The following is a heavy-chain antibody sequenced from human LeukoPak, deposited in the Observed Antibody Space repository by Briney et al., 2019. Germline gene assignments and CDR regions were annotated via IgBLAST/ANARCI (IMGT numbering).Heavy chain of an antibody. V-gene: IGHV3-48*04. CDR2: ISSSGSTI. D-gene: IGHD5/OR15-5a*01. CDR3: AREVIGSNVPPPEGFDY. CDR1: GFTFSSYS. Sequence: PGGSLRLSCAASGFTFSSYSMNWVRQAPGKGLEWVSYISSSGSTIYYADSVKGRFTISRDNAKNSLYLQMNSLRAEDTAVYYCAREVIGSNVPPPEGFDYWGQGTLVTVSS. J-gene: IGHJ4*02.